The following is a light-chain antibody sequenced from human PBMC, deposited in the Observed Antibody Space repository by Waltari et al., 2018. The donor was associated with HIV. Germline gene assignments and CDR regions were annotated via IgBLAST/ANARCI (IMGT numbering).Light chain of an antibody. CDR2: WAS. J-gene: IGKJ4*01. CDR1: QSVLYSSNQKNY. V-gene: IGKV4-1*01. Sequence: DIVMTQSPDSLAVSLGERATINCKSSQSVLYSSNQKNYLAWYQQKPGQPPKLLIYWASTRESGVPDRFSGSGSGTDFTLTISSLQAEDVALYYCQQYYDTPLTFGGGTKVEIK. CDR3: QQYYDTPLT.